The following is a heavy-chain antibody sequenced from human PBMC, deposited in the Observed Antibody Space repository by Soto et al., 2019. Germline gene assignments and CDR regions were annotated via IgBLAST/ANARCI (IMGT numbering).Heavy chain of an antibody. Sequence: EVQLVESGGGLVQPGGSLRLSCAASGFIFSSYNMNWVRQAPGKGLEWISYIRISGSSGSSTTYYADSVKGRFTISRDNAKNSLYLQMSSLRDEDTAVYYCARDGDSSSWTDFVYWGQGTLVTVSS. CDR1: GFIFSSYN. V-gene: IGHV3-48*02. CDR2: IRISGSSGSSTT. CDR3: ARDGDSSSWTDFVY. J-gene: IGHJ4*02. D-gene: IGHD6-13*01.